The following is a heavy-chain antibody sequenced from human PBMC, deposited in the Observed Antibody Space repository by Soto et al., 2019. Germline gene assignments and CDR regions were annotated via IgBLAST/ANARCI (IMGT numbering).Heavy chain of an antibody. Sequence: QVQLVQSEGELRQPGASVTVSCRASGYTFTSYGIIWVRQAPGQGLEWMGYISPNSGATTYAQNLQGRLTLTTDTSTSTAYMELRSQSSDDTAIYYCVREMLTRSGPQNFFDYWGLGALVTVSS. D-gene: IGHD6-25*01. V-gene: IGHV1-18*01. CDR2: ISPNSGAT. CDR3: VREMLTRSGPQNFFDY. J-gene: IGHJ4*02. CDR1: GYTFTSYG.